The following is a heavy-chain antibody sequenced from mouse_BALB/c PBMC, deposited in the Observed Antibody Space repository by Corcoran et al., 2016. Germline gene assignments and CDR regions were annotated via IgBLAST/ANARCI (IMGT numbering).Heavy chain of an antibody. V-gene: IGHV9-1*02. J-gene: IGHJ3*01. CDR1: GYTFTNYG. CDR3: ARRRGFAY. CDR2: INTYTGEP. Sequence: QIQLVQSGPELKKSGETVKISCKASGYTFTNYGMNWVKQAPGKGLKWMGWINTYTGEPTYADDFKGRFAFSLETSASTAYLQINNLKNADMATYFCARRRGFAYWGQGTLVTVSA.